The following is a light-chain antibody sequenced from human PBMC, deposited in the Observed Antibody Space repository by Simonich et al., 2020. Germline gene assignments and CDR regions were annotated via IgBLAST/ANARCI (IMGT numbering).Light chain of an antibody. CDR1: ALPKQY. Sequence: SYELTQPPSVSVSPGQTARITCSGDALPKQYAYWYQQKPGQAPVLVIYKDSERHSGIPEVFSGSSSGTTVTLTISGVQAEDEADYYCQSADSSGTWVFGGGTKLTVL. CDR2: KDS. J-gene: IGLJ3*02. CDR3: QSADSSGTWV. V-gene: IGLV3-25*03.